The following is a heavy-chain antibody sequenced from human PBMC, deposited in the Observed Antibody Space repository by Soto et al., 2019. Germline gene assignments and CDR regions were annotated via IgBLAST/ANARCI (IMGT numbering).Heavy chain of an antibody. D-gene: IGHD1-26*01. CDR3: ASREGPSGLLVGASSY. V-gene: IGHV4-4*02. J-gene: IGHJ4*02. CDR1: GGSISSSHW. Sequence: QVQLQESGPGLVKPSGTLSLTCAVSGGSISSSHWWSWVRQPPGKGLEWIGEIYHSGSTNYNPSLKSRVTISVDKSKNQFSLNLSSVTAADTAVYYCASREGPSGLLVGASSYWGQGTLVTVSS. CDR2: IYHSGST.